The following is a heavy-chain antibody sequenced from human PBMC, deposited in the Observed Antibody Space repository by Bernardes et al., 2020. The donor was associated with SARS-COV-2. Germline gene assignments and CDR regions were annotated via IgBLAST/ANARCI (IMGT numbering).Heavy chain of an antibody. CDR3: AIWDSSRNIDS. Sequence: SETLSLTCAVYGGSFSGYYWTWIRQPPGKGLEWIGEVNPSVITNSNPSLKSRVTILLDTSKNHFSLKLSSVTAADTAVYYCAIWDSSRNIDSWGQGTLVTVSS. CDR2: VNPSVIT. D-gene: IGHD6-13*01. J-gene: IGHJ4*02. V-gene: IGHV4-34*01. CDR1: GGSFSGYY.